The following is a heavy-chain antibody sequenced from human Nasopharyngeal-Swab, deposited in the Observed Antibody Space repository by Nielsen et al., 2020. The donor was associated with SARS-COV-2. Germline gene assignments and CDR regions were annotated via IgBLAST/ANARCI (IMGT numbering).Heavy chain of an antibody. D-gene: IGHD3-3*01. Sequence: GSLRLSCTISGDSISNNNYYWSWIRQPPGKGLEWIGYIYYSGSTNYNPSLKSRVTISVDTSKNQFSLKLSSVTAADTAVYYCARGIFGVPLEVYNWFDPWGQGTLVTVSS. CDR2: IYYSGST. J-gene: IGHJ5*02. CDR3: ARGIFGVPLEVYNWFDP. CDR1: GDSISNNNYY. V-gene: IGHV4-61*01.